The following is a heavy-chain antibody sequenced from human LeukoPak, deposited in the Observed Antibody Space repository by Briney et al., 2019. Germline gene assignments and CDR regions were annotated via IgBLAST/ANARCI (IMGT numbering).Heavy chain of an antibody. J-gene: IGHJ4*02. D-gene: IGHD3-3*01. CDR2: IYHSGST. V-gene: IGHV4-38-2*01. CDR1: GYSISSGYY. CDR3: ARQNSYYDFWSGYYWRAIGDVGGRYYFDY. Sequence: PSETLSLTCAVSGYSISSGYYWGWIRQPPGKGLEWIGSIYHSGSTYYNPSLKSRVTISVDTYKNQFSLRLSSVTAADTAVYYCARQNSYYDFWSGYYWRAIGDVGGRYYFDYWGQGTLVTVSS.